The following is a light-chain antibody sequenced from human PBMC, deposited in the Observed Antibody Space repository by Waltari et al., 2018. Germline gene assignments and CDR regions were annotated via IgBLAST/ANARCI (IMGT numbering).Light chain of an antibody. V-gene: IGKV3-20*01. CDR3: QHYVRLPVT. Sequence: EIVLTQSPGALSLSPGETDTLPCRASQSIGRTIAWDQQKPGQAPRRLIYATSTRATGIPDRFSGSGSETDFSLTINRLEPEDFAVYYCQHYVRLPVTFGQGTKVEIK. CDR2: ATS. J-gene: IGKJ1*01. CDR1: QSIGRT.